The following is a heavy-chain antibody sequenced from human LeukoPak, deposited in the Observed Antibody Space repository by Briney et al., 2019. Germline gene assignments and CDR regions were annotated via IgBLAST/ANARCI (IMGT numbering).Heavy chain of an antibody. J-gene: IGHJ4*02. CDR1: GFTFDDYG. D-gene: IGHD2-15*01. CDR2: INWNGGST. Sequence: WGSLRLSCAASGFTFDDYGMSWVRQAPGKGLEWVSGINWNGGSTGYADSVKGRFTISRDNAKNSLYLQMNSLRAEDTALYYCASLGYCSGGSCYARRDYWGQGTLVTVSS. V-gene: IGHV3-20*04. CDR3: ASLGYCSGGSCYARRDY.